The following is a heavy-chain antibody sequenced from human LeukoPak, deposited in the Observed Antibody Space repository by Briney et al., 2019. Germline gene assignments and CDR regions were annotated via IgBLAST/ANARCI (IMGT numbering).Heavy chain of an antibody. CDR3: ARDYTGGWNDY. Sequence: HPGGSLRLSCAATGFNFRKHWMSWVRQSIGKGLECVAKIQEDGNEMHYVDSVKGRFTISRDNARNSLYLQMNNLRVEDTAIYYCARDYTGGWNDYWGQGTLVTVSS. J-gene: IGHJ4*02. CDR2: IQEDGNEM. CDR1: GFNFRKHW. V-gene: IGHV3-7*01. D-gene: IGHD7-27*01.